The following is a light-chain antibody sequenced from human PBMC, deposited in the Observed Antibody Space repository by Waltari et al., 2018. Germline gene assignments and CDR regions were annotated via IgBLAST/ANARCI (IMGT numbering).Light chain of an antibody. Sequence: DIRMTQSPSSLSASVGDRVTITCRASQGISTYLNWYQQKPGKAPMLLILAASSLEGGVPSRFSGSGSGTDFTLTISSLQPEDFATYYCQQSFSTLYTFGQGTKLEIK. V-gene: IGKV1-39*01. CDR1: QGISTY. J-gene: IGKJ2*01. CDR3: QQSFSTLYT. CDR2: AAS.